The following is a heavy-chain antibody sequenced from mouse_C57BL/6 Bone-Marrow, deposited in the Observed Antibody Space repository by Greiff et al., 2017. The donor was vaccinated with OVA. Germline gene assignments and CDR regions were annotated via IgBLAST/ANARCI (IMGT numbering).Heavy chain of an antibody. V-gene: IGHV5-4*01. Sequence: EVQGVESGGGLVKPGGSLKLSCAASGFTFSSYAMSWVRQTPEKRLEWVATISDGGSYTYYPDNVKGRFTISRDNAKNNLYLQMSHLKSEDTAMYYCARVTTVVANFDYWGQGTTLTVSS. CDR1: GFTFSSYA. J-gene: IGHJ2*01. D-gene: IGHD1-1*01. CDR3: ARVTTVVANFDY. CDR2: ISDGGSYT.